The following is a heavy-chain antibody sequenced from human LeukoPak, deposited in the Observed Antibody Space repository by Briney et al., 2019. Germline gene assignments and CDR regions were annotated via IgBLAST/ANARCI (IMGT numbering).Heavy chain of an antibody. CDR2: ISYSGRT. J-gene: IGHJ3*01. CDR3: ARDRSGTYYTFDV. V-gene: IGHV4-59*13. Sequence: KPSETLSLTCSVSGGSIGSSFWNWIRLSPGKGLEWIGYISYSGRTNYSPSLKSRVTISIDPSKNQLSLTLSSVTAADTALYYCARDRSGTYYTFDVWGQGTMVTVSA. D-gene: IGHD1-26*01. CDR1: GGSIGSSF.